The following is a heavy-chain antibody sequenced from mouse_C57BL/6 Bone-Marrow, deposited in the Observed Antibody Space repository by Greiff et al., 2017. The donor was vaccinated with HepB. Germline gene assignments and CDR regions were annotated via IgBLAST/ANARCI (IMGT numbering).Heavy chain of an antibody. CDR3: AKKRELGAFAY. Sequence: EVKLVESGGGLVQPGGSLKLSCAASGFTFSDYYMYWVSQTPEHGLEWVAYISNGGGSTYYPDNVKGRFTISRDNANNTLYLQMSRLKSEDTAMYYCAKKRELGAFAYWGQGTLVTVSA. D-gene: IGHD4-1*01. J-gene: IGHJ3*01. CDR1: GFTFSDYY. CDR2: ISNGGGST. V-gene: IGHV5-12*01.